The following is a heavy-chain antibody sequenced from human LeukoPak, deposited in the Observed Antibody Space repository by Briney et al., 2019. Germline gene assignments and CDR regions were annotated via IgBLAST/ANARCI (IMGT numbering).Heavy chain of an antibody. CDR3: ARRHVGQLGWFDP. CDR2: INHSGST. V-gene: IGHV4-34*01. D-gene: IGHD6-6*01. Sequence: SETLSLTCAVYGGSFSGYYWSWIRQPPGKGLEWIGEINHSGSTNYNPSLKSRVTISVDTSKNQFSLKLSSVTAADTAVYYCARRHVGQLGWFDPWGQGTLVTVSS. J-gene: IGHJ5*02. CDR1: GGSFSGYY.